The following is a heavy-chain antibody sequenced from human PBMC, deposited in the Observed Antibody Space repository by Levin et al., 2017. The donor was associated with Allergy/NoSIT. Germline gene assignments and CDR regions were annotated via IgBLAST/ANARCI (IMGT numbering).Heavy chain of an antibody. CDR1: GFTVSSNY. J-gene: IGHJ6*03. D-gene: IGHD2-15*01. CDR2: IYSGGST. Sequence: GGSLRLSCAASGFTVSSNYMSWVRQAPGKGLEWVSVIYSGGSTYYADSVKGRFTISRDNSKNTLYLQMNSLRAEDTAVYYCARTPGYYYYYYMDGWGKGTTVTVSS. CDR3: ARTPGYYYYYYMDG. V-gene: IGHV3-53*01.